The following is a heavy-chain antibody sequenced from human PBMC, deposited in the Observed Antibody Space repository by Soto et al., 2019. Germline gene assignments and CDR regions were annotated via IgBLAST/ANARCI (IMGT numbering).Heavy chain of an antibody. CDR1: GFSVDNAW. D-gene: IGHD6-19*01. CDR2: VKSKTDGGTP. V-gene: IGHV3-15*07. CDR3: TKVSHGSCWYGLHY. J-gene: IGHJ4*02. Sequence: GGTLRLCCAVSGFSVDNAWINWVVQAPEKELEWVGRVKSKTDGGTPDYAAPVKGRFTISRDDSRNTAYLQMHSLKPEDTAVYFCTKVSHGSCWYGLHYWGQGTLVTVSS.